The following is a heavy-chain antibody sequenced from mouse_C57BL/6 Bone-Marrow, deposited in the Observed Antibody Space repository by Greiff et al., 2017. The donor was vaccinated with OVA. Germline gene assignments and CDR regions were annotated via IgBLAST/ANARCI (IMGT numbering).Heavy chain of an antibody. CDR2: IHPNSGST. CDR1: GYTFTSYW. J-gene: IGHJ1*03. CDR3: AREGGGYYVYYWYFDV. Sequence: VQLQQPGAELVKPGASVKLSCKASGYTFTSYWMHWVKQRPGQGLEWIGMIHPNSGSTNYNEKFKSKATLTVDKSSSTAYLQLSSLKSEDSAVYYCAREGGGYYVYYWYFDVWGTGTTVTVSS. D-gene: IGHD1-2*01. V-gene: IGHV1-64*01.